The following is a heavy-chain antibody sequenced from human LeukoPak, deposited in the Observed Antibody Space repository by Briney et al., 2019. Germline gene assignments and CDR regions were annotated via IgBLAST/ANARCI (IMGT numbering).Heavy chain of an antibody. Sequence: ASVKVSCKASGYTFTNYDINWVRQATGQGLEWMGYMKPNSGNTGYAQKFQGRVTMTRDTSISTAYMELSSLTSEDTAVYYCATELRWKDHWGQGTLVTVSS. J-gene: IGHJ4*02. CDR2: MKPNSGNT. CDR1: GYTFTNYD. CDR3: ATELRWKDH. D-gene: IGHD4-23*01. V-gene: IGHV1-8*01.